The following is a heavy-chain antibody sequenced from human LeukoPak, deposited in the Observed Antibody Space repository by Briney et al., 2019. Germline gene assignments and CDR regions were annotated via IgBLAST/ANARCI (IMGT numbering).Heavy chain of an antibody. CDR2: ISSSGSTI. J-gene: IGHJ4*02. CDR3: ARVYGDRGY. Sequence: PEGSLRLSCAASGFTFSSYERNWVRQAPGKGLEWVSYISSSGSTIYYADSVKGRFTITRDNAKNSLYLQMNSLRAEDTAVYYCARVYGDRGYWGQGTLVTVSS. D-gene: IGHD4-17*01. V-gene: IGHV3-48*03. CDR1: GFTFSSYE.